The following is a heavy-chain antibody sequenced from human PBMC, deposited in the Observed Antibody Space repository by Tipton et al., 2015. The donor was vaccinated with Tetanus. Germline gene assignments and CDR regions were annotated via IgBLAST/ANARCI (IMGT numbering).Heavy chain of an antibody. CDR3: AKLTSG. CDR2: FTAGGNT. CDR1: GFTFSSSS. J-gene: IGHJ4*02. Sequence: SLRLSCTASGFTFSSSSMSWVRQAPGKGLEWVSVFTAGGNTYYADSVKGRSTISRDNSNNTLNLKMNSLRAEDTAVYYCAKLTSGWGQGTLVTVSS. V-gene: IGHV3-23*01. D-gene: IGHD3-10*01.